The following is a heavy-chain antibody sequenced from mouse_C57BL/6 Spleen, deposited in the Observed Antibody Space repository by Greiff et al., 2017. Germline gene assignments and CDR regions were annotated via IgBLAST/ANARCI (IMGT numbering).Heavy chain of an antibody. Sequence: QVQLQQSGPELVKPGASVKISCKASGYAFSSSWMNWVKQRPGKGLEWIGRIYPGDGDTNYNGKFKGKATLTADKSSSTAYMQLSSLTSEDSAVYFCARWGATTVAYWGQGTLVTVSA. V-gene: IGHV1-82*01. CDR1: GYAFSSSW. CDR3: ARWGATTVAY. D-gene: IGHD1-1*01. CDR2: IYPGDGDT. J-gene: IGHJ3*01.